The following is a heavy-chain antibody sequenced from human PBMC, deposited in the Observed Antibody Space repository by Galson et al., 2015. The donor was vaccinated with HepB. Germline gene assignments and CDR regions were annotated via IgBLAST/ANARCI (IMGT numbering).Heavy chain of an antibody. CDR3: ARDLSSGITAFGLCQYHYYARDV. D-gene: IGHD3-3*01. Sequence: SLRLSCAASGFTFSSFPIHWVRQSPGKGLEWVAVISYDGINKYYADSVKGRFPVSRDDSKNTVFLQMNSLTVEDTAVYYCARDLSSGITAFGLCQYHYYARDVWGQGTTVTVSS. V-gene: IGHV3-30-3*01. CDR1: GFTFSSFP. J-gene: IGHJ6*02. CDR2: ISYDGINK.